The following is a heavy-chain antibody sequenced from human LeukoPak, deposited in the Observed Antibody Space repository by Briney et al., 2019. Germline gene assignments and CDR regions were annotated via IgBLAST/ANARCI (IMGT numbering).Heavy chain of an antibody. Sequence: KPSETLSLTCTVSGGSVSSGSYYWSWIRQPPGKGLEWVGYIYYSRSTNYNPSLKSRVTISVDTSKNQFSLRLSSVTAADTAVYYCARDYYGSGAYPAYWGQGTLVTVSS. CDR3: ARDYYGSGAYPAY. CDR1: GGSVSSGSYY. J-gene: IGHJ4*02. V-gene: IGHV4-61*01. CDR2: IYYSRST. D-gene: IGHD3-10*01.